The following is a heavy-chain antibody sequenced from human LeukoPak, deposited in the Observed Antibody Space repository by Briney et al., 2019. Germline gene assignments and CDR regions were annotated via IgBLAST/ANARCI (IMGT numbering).Heavy chain of an antibody. J-gene: IGHJ4*02. CDR2: IKQDGSEK. CDR3: ARGGLAYDFWSGLYYFDY. Sequence: GGSLRLSCAASGFTFSSYWMSWVRQAPGKGLEWVANIKQDGSEKYYVDSVKGRFTISRDNAKNSLYLQMNSLRAEDTAVYYCARGGLAYDFWSGLYYFDYRGQGTLVTVSS. CDR1: GFTFSSYW. V-gene: IGHV3-7*01. D-gene: IGHD3-3*01.